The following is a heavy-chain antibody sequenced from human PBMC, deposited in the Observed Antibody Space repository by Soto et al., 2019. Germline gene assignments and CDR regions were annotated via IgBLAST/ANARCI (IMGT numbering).Heavy chain of an antibody. CDR2: IKQDGSEK. D-gene: IGHD3-3*01. J-gene: IGHJ5*02. V-gene: IGHV3-7*01. Sequence: GGSLRLSCAASGFTFSSYWMSWVRQAPGKGPEWVANIKQDGSEKYYVDSVKGRFTISRDNAKNSLYLQMNSLRAEDTAVYYCARVVLEWLSNNNWFDPWGQGTLVTVSS. CDR3: ARVVLEWLSNNNWFDP. CDR1: GFTFSSYW.